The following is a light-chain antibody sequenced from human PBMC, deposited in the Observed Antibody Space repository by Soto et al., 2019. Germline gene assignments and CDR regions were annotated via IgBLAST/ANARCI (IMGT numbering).Light chain of an antibody. V-gene: IGLV2-14*03. CDR1: SSYVGGYNY. Sequence: QSVLTQPASVSGSPGQSITISCTGTSSYVGGYNYVSWYQQHPGKAPKLMIYDVSNRPSGVSNRFSGFKSGNTASLTISGLHAEDEADYYCSSYTTSSTYVFGTGTKATVL. CDR2: DVS. J-gene: IGLJ1*01. CDR3: SSYTTSSTYV.